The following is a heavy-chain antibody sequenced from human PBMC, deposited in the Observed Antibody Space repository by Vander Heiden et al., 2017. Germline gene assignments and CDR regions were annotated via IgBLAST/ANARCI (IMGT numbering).Heavy chain of an antibody. CDR1: GFTFSSYA. D-gene: IGHD5-12*01. J-gene: IGHJ4*02. V-gene: IGHV3-23*01. Sequence: EVQPLDSVGVLVQPGGSLRLSCAASGFTFSSYAISGVRQAPGKGLEWVSAVTGNGDTTYYADSVKGRFTISRDNSRTTVYLKMNSLRGEDTAIYYCAKGGRASSGYLAWGQGTLVTVSS. CDR3: AKGGRASSGYLA. CDR2: VTGNGDTT.